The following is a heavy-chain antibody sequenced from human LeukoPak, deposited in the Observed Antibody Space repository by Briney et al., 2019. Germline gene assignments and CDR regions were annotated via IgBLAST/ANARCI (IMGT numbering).Heavy chain of an antibody. CDR1: GYTFTNYP. V-gene: IGHV7-4-1*02. J-gene: IGHJ4*02. CDR3: ARGYDTTGYFSY. D-gene: IGHD3-9*01. CDR2: INTNTGNP. Sequence: ASVKVSCKPSGYTFTNYPLNWVRQAPGQGLEWMGWINTNTGNPTYAQGFTGRFVFSSDTSVTTAYLQTSSLKAEDTAVYYCARGYDTTGYFSYWGQGTLVTVSS.